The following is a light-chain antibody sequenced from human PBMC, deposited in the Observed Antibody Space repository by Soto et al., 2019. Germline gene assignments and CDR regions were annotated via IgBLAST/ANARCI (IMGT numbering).Light chain of an antibody. CDR3: HQYYSNPLT. Sequence: DIVMTQSPNSLAVSLGERATINCNSSQSVLYSSDNENYLAWYQQKQGQPPELLIYWASTRASGVPARFSGSGSGTDCTLTISRLQAEDVEVYFCHQYYSNPLTFGGGTKVEIK. V-gene: IGKV4-1*01. CDR1: QSVLYSSDNENY. J-gene: IGKJ4*01. CDR2: WAS.